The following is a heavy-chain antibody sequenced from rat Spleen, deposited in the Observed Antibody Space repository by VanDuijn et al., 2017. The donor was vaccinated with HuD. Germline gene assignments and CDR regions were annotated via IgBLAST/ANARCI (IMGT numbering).Heavy chain of an antibody. CDR3: TRDLRGADGDY. Sequence: QVQLKESGPGQVQPSQTLSLTCTVSGFSLTSNGVSWVRQPPGKGLEWIAAIASGGSTYYNSALKSRLSISRDTSNSQVFLKMNSLQTEDTAIYYCTRDLRGADGDYWGQGVMVTVSS. CDR2: IASGGST. CDR1: GFSLTSNG. D-gene: IGHD1-4*01. J-gene: IGHJ2*01. V-gene: IGHV2S12*01.